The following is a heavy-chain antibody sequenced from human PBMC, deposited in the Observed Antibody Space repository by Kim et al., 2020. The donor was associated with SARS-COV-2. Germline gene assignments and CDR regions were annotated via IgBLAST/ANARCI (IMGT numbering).Heavy chain of an antibody. J-gene: IGHJ4*02. D-gene: IGHD4-17*01. V-gene: IGHV3-49*03. Sequence: GGSLRLSCTGSGFAFGDSAITWFRQAPGKGLEWVGFIRSKGHGGTTGYAASVKDRFNISRDDSKKTAYLQMNSLKTDDTAVYFCIRGPVTSPFDHCGQGTLVTVSS. CDR1: GFAFGDSA. CDR3: IRGPVTSPFDH. CDR2: IRSKGHGGTT.